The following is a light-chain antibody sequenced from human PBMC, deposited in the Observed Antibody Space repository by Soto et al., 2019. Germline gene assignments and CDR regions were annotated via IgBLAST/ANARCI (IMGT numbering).Light chain of an antibody. Sequence: EIVLTQSPGTLSLSPGERATLSCRASHSVSSTYLAWYQQKPGQAPRLLIYGASTRATGIPDRFSGSGSGTDFTLTISRLEPEDFAVYFCQQYVSSPKYTFGQGTKLEIK. J-gene: IGKJ2*01. CDR1: HSVSSTY. CDR3: QQYVSSPKYT. CDR2: GAS. V-gene: IGKV3-20*01.